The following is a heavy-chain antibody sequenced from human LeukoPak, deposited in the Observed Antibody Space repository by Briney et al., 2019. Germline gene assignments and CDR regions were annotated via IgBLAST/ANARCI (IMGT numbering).Heavy chain of an antibody. J-gene: IGHJ6*03. Sequence: KASETLSLACSVSGRPISTSNYYWGWIRQPPGKGLEWLGNIFYSRSTYYSPYLRSRVTISLDTSRDQFSLKLSSVTAADTAVYYCARDRSRYSSSWIALIDLPYYYYMDVWGKGTTVTVSS. D-gene: IGHD6-13*01. V-gene: IGHV4-39*07. CDR2: IFYSRST. CDR3: ARDRSRYSSSWIALIDLPYYYYMDV. CDR1: GRPISTSNYY.